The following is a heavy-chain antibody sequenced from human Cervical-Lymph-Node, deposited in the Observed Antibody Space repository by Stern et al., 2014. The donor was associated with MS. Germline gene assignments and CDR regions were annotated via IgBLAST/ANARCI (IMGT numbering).Heavy chain of an antibody. D-gene: IGHD3-22*01. CDR3: ARLAYHYDSSGYSRPLDY. J-gene: IGHJ4*02. CDR1: GFTFSNYW. V-gene: IGHV3-74*02. Sequence: VQLVQSGGGLVQPGGSLRLSCAASGFTFSNYWMQWVRQAPGKGLAWVSHINSDGSNTGYADSGKGRFTISRDNAKNSLYLQMNSLRAADTAVYYCARLAYHYDSSGYSRPLDYWGQGILVTVSS. CDR2: INSDGSNT.